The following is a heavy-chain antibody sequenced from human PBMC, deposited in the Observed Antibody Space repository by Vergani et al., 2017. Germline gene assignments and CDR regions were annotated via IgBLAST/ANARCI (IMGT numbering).Heavy chain of an antibody. Sequence: EVQLLESGGGLVQPGGSLRLSCAASGFTFSSYAMSWVRQAPGKGLEWVSAISGSGGSTYYADSVKGRFTISRDNSKNTLYLQMNSLRAEDTAVYYGAGDRGGAFGGYVFDAFDIWGQGTMVTVSS. V-gene: IGHV3-23*01. CDR3: AGDRGGAFGGYVFDAFDI. J-gene: IGHJ3*02. CDR2: ISGSGGST. CDR1: GFTFSSYA. D-gene: IGHD3-16*01.